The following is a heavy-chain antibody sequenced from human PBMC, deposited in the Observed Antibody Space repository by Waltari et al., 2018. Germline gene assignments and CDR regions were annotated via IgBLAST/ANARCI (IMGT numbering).Heavy chain of an antibody. CDR2: IYYSGST. D-gene: IGHD3-10*01. CDR3: ARVGGGYYYYYMDV. CDR1: GGSISSGGYY. Sequence: QVQLQESGPGLVKPSQTLSLTCTVSGGSISSGGYYWSWIRQHPGKGLEWIGHIYYSGSTYDNPSLKSRVTISVDTSKNQFSLKLSSVTAADTAVYYCARVGGGYYYYYMDVWGKGTTVTVSS. V-gene: IGHV4-31*03. J-gene: IGHJ6*03.